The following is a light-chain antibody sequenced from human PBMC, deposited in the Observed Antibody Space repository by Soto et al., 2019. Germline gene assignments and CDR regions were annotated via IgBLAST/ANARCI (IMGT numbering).Light chain of an antibody. V-gene: IGKV3-15*01. CDR1: QSVSSN. CDR2: GAS. J-gene: IGKJ1*01. Sequence: EIVMAQSPATLSVSPGERATLSCRASQSVSSNLAWYQQKPGQAPRLLIYGASTRATGIPARFSGSGSGTEFTLTISSLQYEDFEVYYCQQYNNWLRTLRQGTKVDIK. CDR3: QQYNNWLRT.